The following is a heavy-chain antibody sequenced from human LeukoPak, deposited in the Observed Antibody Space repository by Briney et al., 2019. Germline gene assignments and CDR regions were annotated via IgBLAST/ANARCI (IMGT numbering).Heavy chain of an antibody. V-gene: IGHV7-4-1*02. J-gene: IGHJ5*02. D-gene: IGHD3-10*01. CDR2: INTNTGNP. Sequence: ASVKVSCKASGYTFTSYAMNWVRQAPGQGLEWMGWINTNTGNPTYTQGFTGRFVFSLDTSVSTAYLQISSLKAEDTAVYYCAFTIWFGELSFDPWGQGTLVTVSS. CDR1: GYTFTSYA. CDR3: AFTIWFGELSFDP.